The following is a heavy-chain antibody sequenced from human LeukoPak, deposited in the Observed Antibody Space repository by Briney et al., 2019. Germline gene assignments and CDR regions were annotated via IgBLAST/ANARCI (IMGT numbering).Heavy chain of an antibody. CDR1: GFTFSSYA. V-gene: IGHV3-23*01. D-gene: IGHD6-6*01. CDR2: ISGSGGST. CDR3: AKDVLGYSCSSNWDY. J-gene: IGHJ4*02. Sequence: TGASLILSCAASGFTFSSYAMSWVRQAPGRGLEWVSAISGSGGSTYYADSVKGRFTISRDNSKNTLYLQMNSLRAEDTAVYYCAKDVLGYSCSSNWDYWGQGTLVTVSS.